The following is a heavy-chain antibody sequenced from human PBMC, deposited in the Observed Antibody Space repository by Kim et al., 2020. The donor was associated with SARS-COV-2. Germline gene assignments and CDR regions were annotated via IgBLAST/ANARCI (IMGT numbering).Heavy chain of an antibody. V-gene: IGHV3-53*01. J-gene: IGHJ5*02. Sequence: TYYADSGKGRFTISRDNSKNTLYLQMNSLRAEDTAVYYCARGSYGGGWFDPWGQGTLVTVSS. CDR2: T. CDR3: ARGSYGGGWFDP. D-gene: IGHD4-17*01.